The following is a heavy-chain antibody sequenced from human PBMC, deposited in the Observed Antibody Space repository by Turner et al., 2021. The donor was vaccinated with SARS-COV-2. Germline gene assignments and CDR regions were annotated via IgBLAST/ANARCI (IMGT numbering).Heavy chain of an antibody. Sequence: QLQLQESGPGLVKPSEPLSLTCTVSGGSISSSNYYWGWIRQPPGKGLEWIGSIYYSGSTYYNPSLKSRVTISVDTSKNQFSRKLRSVTAADTAVYYCARLLNPGSYYYYYYGMDVWGQGTTVTVSS. V-gene: IGHV4-39*01. CDR3: ARLLNPGSYYYYYYGMDV. J-gene: IGHJ6*02. D-gene: IGHD3-10*01. CDR1: GGSISSSNYY. CDR2: IYYSGST.